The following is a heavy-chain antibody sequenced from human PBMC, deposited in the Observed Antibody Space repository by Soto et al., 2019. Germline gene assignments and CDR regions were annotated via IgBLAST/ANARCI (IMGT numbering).Heavy chain of an antibody. CDR1: GGTFSSYA. J-gene: IGHJ3*02. V-gene: IGHV1-69*13. Sequence: SVKVSYKASGGTFSSYAISWVRQAPGQGLEWMGGIIPIFGTANYAQKFQGRVTITGDESTSTAYRELSSLRSEDTAVYYCARPEWLSPDAFDIWGQGTMVTVAS. CDR2: IIPIFGTA. D-gene: IGHD5-12*01. CDR3: ARPEWLSPDAFDI.